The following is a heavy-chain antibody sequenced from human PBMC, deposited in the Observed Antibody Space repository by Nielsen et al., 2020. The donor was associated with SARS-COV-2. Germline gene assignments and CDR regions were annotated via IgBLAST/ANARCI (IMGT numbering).Heavy chain of an antibody. CDR2: IHYTAST. CDR3: ARVASNDWAYYFDY. Sequence: SETLSLTCTVSGGSISSYYWSWIRQPPGKGLEWIGHIHYTASTIYSDSLKSRLRMSVDRTKNQFSLTLSSVTAADTAVYYCARVASNDWAYYFDYWGQGALVTVSS. D-gene: IGHD6-19*01. CDR1: GGSISSYY. J-gene: IGHJ4*02. V-gene: IGHV4-59*01.